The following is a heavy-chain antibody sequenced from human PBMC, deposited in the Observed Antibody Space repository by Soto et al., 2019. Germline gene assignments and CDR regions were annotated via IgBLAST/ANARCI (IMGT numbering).Heavy chain of an antibody. J-gene: IGHJ5*02. V-gene: IGHV4-59*01. Sequence: SETLSLTCTVSGGSISRYYWSWIRQPPGKGLEWIGYIYYSGSTNYSPSLKSRVTISVDTSKNQFSLKLSSVTAADTAFYFCARVDMATIPGKWFDPWGQGTLVTVSS. D-gene: IGHD5-12*01. CDR3: ARVDMATIPGKWFDP. CDR2: IYYSGST. CDR1: GGSISRYY.